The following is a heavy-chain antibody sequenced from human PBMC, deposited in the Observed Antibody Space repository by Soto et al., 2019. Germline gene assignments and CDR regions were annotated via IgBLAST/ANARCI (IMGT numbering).Heavy chain of an antibody. J-gene: IGHJ2*01. CDR1: VFSFSTYG. CDR3: GKDPSSGYTRCYFDF. V-gene: IGHV3-30*18. D-gene: IGHD3-22*01. Sequence: QVHLEESGGGVVQPGRSLRLSCAASVFSFSTYGMHWVRQAPGKGLEWVAVISHDGGNEYYADSVKGRFTISRDSSKNTVYLQMNNVRAEDTAVYYCGKDPSSGYTRCYFDFWGLGTLVTVSS. CDR2: ISHDGGNE.